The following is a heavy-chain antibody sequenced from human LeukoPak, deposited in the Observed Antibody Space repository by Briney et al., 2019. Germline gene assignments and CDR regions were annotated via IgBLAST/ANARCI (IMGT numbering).Heavy chain of an antibody. CDR3: TRLLDTYFDY. CDR1: GYLFSNYW. CDR2: IYPGDSDT. J-gene: IGHJ4*02. V-gene: IGHV5-51*01. Sequence: GESLEISCKGSGYLFSNYWIGWVRQLPGKGLEGMGIIYPGDSDTRYSPSFQGQVTISADKSISTAYLQWSSLKASDTAMYYCTRLLDTYFDYWGQGTLVTVSS. D-gene: IGHD3-3*01.